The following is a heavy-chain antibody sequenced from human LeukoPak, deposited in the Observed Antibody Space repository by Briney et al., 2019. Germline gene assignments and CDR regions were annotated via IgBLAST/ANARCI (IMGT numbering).Heavy chain of an antibody. CDR2: ICGSGGGT. J-gene: IGHJ4*02. CDR3: AKEPGDILTGYLYFDY. V-gene: IGHV3-23*01. D-gene: IGHD3-9*01. Sequence: GGSLRLSCAASGFTFCSYAISWVPQAPGGGLEWVSHICGSGGGTYYADTVKGRFTIYRDNSKNTLYLQINSLRAEDTAVYYCAKEPGDILTGYLYFDYWGQGTLVTVSS. CDR1: GFTFCSYA.